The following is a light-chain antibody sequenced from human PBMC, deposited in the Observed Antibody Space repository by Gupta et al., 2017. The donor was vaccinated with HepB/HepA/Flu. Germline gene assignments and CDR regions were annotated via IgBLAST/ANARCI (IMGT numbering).Light chain of an antibody. CDR2: DNS. CDR1: SSNIGAGYD. V-gene: IGLV1-40*01. Sequence: QSVLTHPPPVSGTPGRRVTIPCTGSSSNIGAGYDVPCYQQLPGTAPNLLLYDNSNRPSGVPDRFSGSKSGTSAALAITGLPAEEEADYYCQSYDTSLSGSRVFGGGTKLTVL. CDR3: QSYDTSLSGSRV. J-gene: IGLJ2*01.